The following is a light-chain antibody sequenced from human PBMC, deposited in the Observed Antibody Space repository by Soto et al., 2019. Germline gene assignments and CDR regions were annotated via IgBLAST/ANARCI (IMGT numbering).Light chain of an antibody. J-gene: IGKJ4*01. CDR1: QGIGDT. CDR3: QRYNNWPLT. V-gene: IGKV3-15*01. CDR2: DTS. Sequence: EIVMTQSPATLSVSPGERATLSCRASQGIGDTLAWYQQKPGQTPRLLIYDTSTRATGVPARFSGSRSGAEFTLTINSLQSEDFGVYYCQRYNNWPLTFGRGTKVEVK.